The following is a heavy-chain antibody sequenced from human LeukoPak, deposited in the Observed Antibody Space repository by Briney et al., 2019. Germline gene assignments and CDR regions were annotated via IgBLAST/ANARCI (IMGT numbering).Heavy chain of an antibody. Sequence: GGSLRLSCAASGFTFSSYWMHWVRQAPGKGLVWVSRINSDGSSTSYADSVEGRFTISRDNAKNTLYLQMNSLRAEDTAVYYCARALFTKRRSSGWYESGYWGQGTLVTVSS. D-gene: IGHD6-19*01. CDR1: GFTFSSYW. J-gene: IGHJ4*02. CDR2: INSDGSST. V-gene: IGHV3-74*01. CDR3: ARALFTKRRSSGWYESGY.